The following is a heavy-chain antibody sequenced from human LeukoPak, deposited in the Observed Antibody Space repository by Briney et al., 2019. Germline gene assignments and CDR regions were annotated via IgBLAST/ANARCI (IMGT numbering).Heavy chain of an antibody. CDR2: IYYSGST. V-gene: IGHV4-59*08. CDR3: ARLTTVTAYYYYYGMDV. CDR1: GGSISSYY. J-gene: IGHJ6*02. D-gene: IGHD4-17*01. Sequence: SETLSLTCTVSGGSISSYYWSWIRQPPGKGLEWIGYIYYSGSTNYNPSLKSRVTISVDTSKNQFSLKLSSATAADTAVYYCARLTTVTAYYYYYGMDVWAKGPRSPSP.